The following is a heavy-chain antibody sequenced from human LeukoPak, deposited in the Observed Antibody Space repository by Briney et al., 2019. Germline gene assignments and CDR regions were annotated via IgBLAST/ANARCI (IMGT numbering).Heavy chain of an antibody. CDR3: ARQDTYYDILTGYQDWFDP. CDR2: IYYSGST. CDR1: GGSISSYY. Sequence: SETLSLTCTVSGGSISSYYWSWIRQPPGKGLEWIGSIYYSGSTYYNPSLKSRVTKSVDTSKNQFSLKLSSVTAADTAVYYCARQDTYYDILTGYQDWFDPWGQGTLVTVSS. V-gene: IGHV4-59*01. J-gene: IGHJ5*02. D-gene: IGHD3-9*01.